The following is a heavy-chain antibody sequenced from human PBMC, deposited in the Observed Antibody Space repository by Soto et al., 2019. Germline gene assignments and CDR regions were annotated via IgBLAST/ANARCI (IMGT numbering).Heavy chain of an antibody. Sequence: PGGSLRLSCAASGFTFSNYWMSWVRQAPGKGLEWVANIKQDGSEKYYVDSVKGRFTISRDNAKNSLYLQMNSLRAEDTAVYYCAIGATPSAEYFQHWGQGTLVTVSS. J-gene: IGHJ1*01. D-gene: IGHD2-15*01. CDR1: GFTFSNYW. CDR2: IKQDGSEK. CDR3: AIGATPSAEYFQH. V-gene: IGHV3-7*01.